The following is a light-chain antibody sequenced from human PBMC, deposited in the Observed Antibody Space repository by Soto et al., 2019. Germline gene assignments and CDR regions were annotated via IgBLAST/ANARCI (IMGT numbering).Light chain of an antibody. CDR1: QSVLYSSNNNNY. CDR2: WAS. Sequence: DIVMTQSPDSLAVCLGERASINCKSSQSVLYSSNNNNYLAWYQQKPGQPPKLLIYWASTRESGVPDRFSGSGSGTDFTLTISSLQAEDVAVYYCQQYYSTPQTFGQGTKLEIK. J-gene: IGKJ2*01. V-gene: IGKV4-1*01. CDR3: QQYYSTPQT.